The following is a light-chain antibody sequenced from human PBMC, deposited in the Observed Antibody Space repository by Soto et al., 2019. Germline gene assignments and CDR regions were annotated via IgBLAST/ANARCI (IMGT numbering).Light chain of an antibody. CDR2: DAS. V-gene: IGKV3-11*01. Sequence: EIVLTQSPATLSLSPGERATLSCRASQSVSRYLAWYQQKPGQAPRLLIYDASNRATGISVRFSGSGSGTDFTLTISSLEPEDFAVYYCQQRSNWPWTFGQGTKVEIK. CDR3: QQRSNWPWT. CDR1: QSVSRY. J-gene: IGKJ1*01.